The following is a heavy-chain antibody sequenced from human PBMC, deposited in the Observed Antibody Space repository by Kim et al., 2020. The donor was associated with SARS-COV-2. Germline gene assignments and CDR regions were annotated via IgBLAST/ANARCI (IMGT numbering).Heavy chain of an antibody. Sequence: GGSLRLSCAASGFTFSSYAMHWVRQAPGKGLEWVAVISYDGSNKYYADSVKGRFTISRDNSKNTLYLQMNSLRAEDTAVYYCARDYFRGGAPLWDYYYGMDVWGQGTTVTVSS. D-gene: IGHD2-15*01. CDR3: ARDYFRGGAPLWDYYYGMDV. J-gene: IGHJ6*02. CDR2: ISYDGSNK. CDR1: GFTFSSYA. V-gene: IGHV3-30*04.